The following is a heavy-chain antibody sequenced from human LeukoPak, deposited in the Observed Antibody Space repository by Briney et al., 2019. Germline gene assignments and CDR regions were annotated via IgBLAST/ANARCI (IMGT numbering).Heavy chain of an antibody. Sequence: QPGGSLRLSCSASGFTFSSYGMHWVRQAPGKGLEWVAVISYDGSNKYYADSVKGRFTISRDNSKNTLYLQMNSLRAEDTAVYYCAKLSWEGDYYYYGMDVWGQGTTVTVSS. D-gene: IGHD6-13*01. CDR1: GFTFSSYG. CDR3: AKLSWEGDYYYYGMDV. J-gene: IGHJ6*02. V-gene: IGHV3-30*18. CDR2: ISYDGSNK.